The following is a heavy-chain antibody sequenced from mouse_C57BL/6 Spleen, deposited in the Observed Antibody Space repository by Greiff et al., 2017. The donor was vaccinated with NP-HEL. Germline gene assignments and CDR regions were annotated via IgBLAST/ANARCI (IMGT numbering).Heavy chain of an antibody. CDR1: GFSFNTYA. J-gene: IGHJ2*01. CDR3: VRDGPADFDY. D-gene: IGHD6-1*01. CDR2: IRSKSNNYAT. V-gene: IGHV10-1*01. Sequence: EVHLVESGGGLVQPKGSLKLSCAASGFSFNTYAMNWVRQAPGKGLEWVARIRSKSNNYATYYADSVKDRFTISRDDSESMLYLQMNNLKTEDTAMYYCVRDGPADFDYWGQGTTLTVSS.